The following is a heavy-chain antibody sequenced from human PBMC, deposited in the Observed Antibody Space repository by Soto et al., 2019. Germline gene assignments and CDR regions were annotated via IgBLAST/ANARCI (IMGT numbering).Heavy chain of an antibody. Sequence: PGGSLRLSCAASGFTFSDYYMSWIRQAPGKGLEWVSYISSSGSTIYYADSVKGRFTISRDNAKNTLYLQMNSLRAEDTAVYYCAKDTELKYYDFWSGYHHPIDYWGQGTLVTVSS. CDR1: GFTFSDYY. J-gene: IGHJ4*02. CDR2: ISSSGSTI. CDR3: AKDTELKYYDFWSGYHHPIDY. V-gene: IGHV3-11*01. D-gene: IGHD3-3*01.